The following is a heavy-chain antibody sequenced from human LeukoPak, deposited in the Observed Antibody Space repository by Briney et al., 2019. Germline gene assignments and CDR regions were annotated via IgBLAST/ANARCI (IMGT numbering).Heavy chain of an antibody. J-gene: IGHJ4*02. D-gene: IGHD3-3*01. CDR3: ASGRSITIFGVGGPPW. Sequence: GASVKVSCKASGGTLSSYAISWVRQAPGQGLEWMGWINPNSGGTNYAQKFQGRVTMTRDTSISTAYMELSRLRSDDTAVYYCASGRSITIFGVGGPPWWGQGTLVTVSS. V-gene: IGHV1-2*02. CDR2: INPNSGGT. CDR1: GGTLSSYA.